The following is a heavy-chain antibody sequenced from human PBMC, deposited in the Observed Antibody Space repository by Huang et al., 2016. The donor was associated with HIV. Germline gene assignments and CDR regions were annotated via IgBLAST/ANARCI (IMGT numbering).Heavy chain of an antibody. CDR1: GYICTDYY. V-gene: IGHV1-2*02. CDR2: VNPNGGAT. CDR3: ARAVVRGLIIRFDP. D-gene: IGHD3-10*01. J-gene: IGHJ5*02. Sequence: QVQLVQSGAEVKKPGASVKVSCRTSGYICTDYYIHWVRQDPGQGLEWMGWVNPNGGATNQAQRVQGRLHMTADTSTSSVYMELANLRSDDTTVYCCARAVVRGLIIRFDPWGQGTLVTVSS.